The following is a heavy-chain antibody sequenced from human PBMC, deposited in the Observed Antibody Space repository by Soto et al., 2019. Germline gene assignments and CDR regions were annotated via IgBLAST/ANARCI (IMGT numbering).Heavy chain of an antibody. J-gene: IGHJ6*02. CDR3: ARVRDYVWGSYRYLKDGMDV. D-gene: IGHD3-16*02. CDR1: GGSFSGYY. CDR2: INHSGST. Sequence: QVQLQQWGAGLLKPSETLSLTCAVYGGSFSGYYWSWIRQPPGKGLEWIGEINHSGSTNYNPSLKSRVTISVHTSKNQFSLKLSSVTAADTAVYYCARVRDYVWGSYRYLKDGMDVWGQGTTVTVSS. V-gene: IGHV4-34*01.